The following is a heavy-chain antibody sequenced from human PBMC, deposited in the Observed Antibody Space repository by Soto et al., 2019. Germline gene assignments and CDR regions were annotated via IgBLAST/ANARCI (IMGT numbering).Heavy chain of an antibody. Sequence: GGSLRLSCAASGFTFSSYAMHWVRQAPGKGLEYVSAISSNGGSTYYANSVKGRFTISRDNSKNTLYLQMGSLRAEDMAVYYCATSRMSGYGDYYYYYMDVWGKGTTVTVSS. CDR2: ISSNGGST. CDR3: ATSRMSGYGDYYYYYMDV. CDR1: GFTFSSYA. J-gene: IGHJ6*03. D-gene: IGHD5-12*01. V-gene: IGHV3-64*01.